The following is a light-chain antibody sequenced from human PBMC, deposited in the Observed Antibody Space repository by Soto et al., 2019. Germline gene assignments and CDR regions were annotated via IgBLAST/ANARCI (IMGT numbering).Light chain of an antibody. V-gene: IGLV2-23*01. J-gene: IGLJ3*02. CDR3: CSHVNDFTHWI. CDR2: ATT. CDR1: SGDIGSHNL. Sequence: QSALTQPASVSGSPGQSITISCTAGSGDIGSHNLVSWYQQCLGKAPKVIIYATTKRPSGVSDRFSGSKSGSVASLTISGLQADDEANYYCCSHVNDFTHWIFGGGTQLTVL.